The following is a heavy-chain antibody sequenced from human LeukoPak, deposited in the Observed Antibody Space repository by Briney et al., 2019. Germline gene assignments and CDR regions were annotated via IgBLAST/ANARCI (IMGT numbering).Heavy chain of an antibody. V-gene: IGHV4-59*08. CDR1: GGSIGSYY. J-gene: IGHJ4*02. CDR2: LDYSGST. D-gene: IGHD3-10*01. CDR3: ARHGSSYSFDY. Sequence: NLSETLSLTCTVSGGSIGSYYWSWIRQPPGKGLEWIGYLDYSGSTNYNPSFKSRVTISVDTSKNQFSLRLSSLTAADTAVYYCARHGSSYSFDYWGQGTLVTVSS.